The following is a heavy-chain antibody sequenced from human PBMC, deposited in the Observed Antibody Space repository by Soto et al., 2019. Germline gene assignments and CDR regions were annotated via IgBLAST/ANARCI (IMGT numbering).Heavy chain of an antibody. CDR3: ARDAYRSSSMWFDP. J-gene: IGHJ5*02. V-gene: IGHV1-69*13. CDR1: GGTFSSYA. Sequence: GASVKVSCKASGGTFSSYAISWVRQAPGQGLEWMGGIIPIFGTANYAQKFQGRVTITADESTSTAYMELSSLRSEDTAVYYCARDAYRSSSMWFDPWGQGTLVTVSS. CDR2: IIPIFGTA. D-gene: IGHD6-6*01.